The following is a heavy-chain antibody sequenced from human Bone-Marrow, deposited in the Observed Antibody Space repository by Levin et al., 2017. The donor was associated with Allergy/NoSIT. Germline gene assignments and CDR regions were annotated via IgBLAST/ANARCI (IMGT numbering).Heavy chain of an antibody. V-gene: IGHV3-30*03. J-gene: IGHJ6*02. Sequence: LSLTCAASGFTFSSYGMHWVRQAPGKGLEWVAVISYDGSNKYYADSVKGRFTISRDNSKNTLYLQMNSLRAEDTAVYYCARDILTAFGSYYYYGMDVWGQGTTVTVSS. CDR2: ISYDGSNK. CDR3: ARDILTAFGSYYYYGMDV. CDR1: GFTFSSYG. D-gene: IGHD3-9*01.